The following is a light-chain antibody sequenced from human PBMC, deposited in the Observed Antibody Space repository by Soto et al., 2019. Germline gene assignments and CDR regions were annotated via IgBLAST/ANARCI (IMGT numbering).Light chain of an antibody. CDR2: EGS. J-gene: IGLJ1*01. Sequence: QSALTQPASGSGSPGQSITISCAGTSSDVGSYNVVSWYQQYPGKAPKLMIYEGSKRPSGISNRFSGSKSDNTASLTISGLQAEDEADYYCCSYAGSSTPFVFGTGTKVTVL. CDR3: CSYAGSSTPFV. CDR1: SSDVGSYNV. V-gene: IGLV2-23*01.